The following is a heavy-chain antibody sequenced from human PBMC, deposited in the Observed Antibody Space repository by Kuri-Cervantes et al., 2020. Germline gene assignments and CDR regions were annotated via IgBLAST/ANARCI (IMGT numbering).Heavy chain of an antibody. CDR3: ARGVVVPAAMSVLGYSGYDRGWFDP. D-gene: IGHD2-2*01. CDR2: INHSGST. CDR1: GGSFSGDY. V-gene: IGHV4-34*01. J-gene: IGHJ5*02. Sequence: SETLALSCAVYGGSFSGDYWSWIRQPPGKGLEWIGEINHSGSTNYNPSLKSRVTISVDTSKNQFSLKLSSLTAADTAVYYCARGVVVPAAMSVLGYSGYDRGWFDPWGQGTLVTVSS.